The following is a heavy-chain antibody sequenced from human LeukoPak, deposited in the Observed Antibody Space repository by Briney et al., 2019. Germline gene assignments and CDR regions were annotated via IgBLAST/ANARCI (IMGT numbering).Heavy chain of an antibody. J-gene: IGHJ6*03. CDR1: GGTFSSYA. V-gene: IGHV1-69*05. Sequence: ASVKVSCKASGGTFSSYAISWVRPAPGQRLEWMGGIIPIFGTANYAQKFQGRVTITTDESTSTAYMELSSLRSEDTAVYYCASGVPAAAAYYYYYMDVWGKGTTVTVSS. D-gene: IGHD2-2*01. CDR2: IIPIFGTA. CDR3: ASGVPAAAAYYYYYMDV.